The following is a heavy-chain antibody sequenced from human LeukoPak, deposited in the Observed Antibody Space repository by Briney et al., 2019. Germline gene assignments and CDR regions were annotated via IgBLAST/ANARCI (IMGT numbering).Heavy chain of an antibody. J-gene: IGHJ4*02. CDR2: IYYSGST. V-gene: IGHV4-59*06. CDR3: ARDAEEQFDY. D-gene: IGHD5-24*01. CDR1: GGSMSSYY. Sequence: SETLSLTCTVSGGSMSSYYWSWIRQPPGKGLEWIGYIYYSGSTYYNPSLKSRVTISVDTSKNQFSLKLSSVTAADTAVYYCARDAEEQFDYWGQGTLVTVSS.